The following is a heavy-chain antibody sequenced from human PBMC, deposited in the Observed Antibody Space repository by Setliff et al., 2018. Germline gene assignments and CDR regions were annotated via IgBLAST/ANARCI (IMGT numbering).Heavy chain of an antibody. Sequence: PGASLKISCKGSGYSFTSYWIGWVRQMPGKGLEWMGIIYPGDSDTRYSTSFQGQVAISADKSISTAYLQWSSLKASDTAMYYCARQAVAGNDAFDIWGQGTMVTVSS. V-gene: IGHV5-51*01. D-gene: IGHD6-19*01. CDR2: IYPGDSDT. CDR1: GYSFTSYW. CDR3: ARQAVAGNDAFDI. J-gene: IGHJ3*02.